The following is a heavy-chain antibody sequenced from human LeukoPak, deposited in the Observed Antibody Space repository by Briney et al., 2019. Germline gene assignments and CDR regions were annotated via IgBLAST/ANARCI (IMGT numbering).Heavy chain of an antibody. D-gene: IGHD3-10*01. Sequence: ASVKLSCKASGYTFTSYGISWVRQAPGQGLEWMGWISAYNGNTNYAQKLQVRVTMTTDTSTSTAYMELRSLRSDDTAVYYCARDSAVRGVSTNYYYMDVWGKGTTVTISS. CDR2: ISAYNGNT. CDR1: GYTFTSYG. CDR3: ARDSAVRGVSTNYYYMDV. J-gene: IGHJ6*03. V-gene: IGHV1-18*01.